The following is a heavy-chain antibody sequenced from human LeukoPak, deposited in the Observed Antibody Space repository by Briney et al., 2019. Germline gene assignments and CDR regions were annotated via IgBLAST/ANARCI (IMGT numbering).Heavy chain of an antibody. Sequence: GGSLRLSCAASGFTFSSYEMNWVSQAPGKGLEWVSYISSSGSTIYYADSVKGRFTISRDNAKNSLYLQMNSLRAEDTAVYYCARGGGGTSYGMDVWGQGTTVTVSS. J-gene: IGHJ6*02. CDR3: ARGGGGTSYGMDV. V-gene: IGHV3-48*03. CDR2: ISSSGSTI. CDR1: GFTFSSYE. D-gene: IGHD1-14*01.